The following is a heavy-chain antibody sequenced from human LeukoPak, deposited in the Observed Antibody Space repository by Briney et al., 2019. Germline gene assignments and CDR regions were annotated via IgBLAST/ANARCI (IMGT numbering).Heavy chain of an antibody. D-gene: IGHD4-17*01. J-gene: IGHJ5*02. CDR2: INANSGGT. CDR3: ARGMTTVTTGWFDP. V-gene: IGHV1-2*02. CDR1: GSSFTGYY. Sequence: GASVKVSCKASGSSFTGYYMHWVRQAPGQGLGWMGWINANSGGTNYAQNFQGRVTMTRDTSISTAYMELSRLRSHDTAVYYCARGMTTVTTGWFDPWGQGTLVTVSS.